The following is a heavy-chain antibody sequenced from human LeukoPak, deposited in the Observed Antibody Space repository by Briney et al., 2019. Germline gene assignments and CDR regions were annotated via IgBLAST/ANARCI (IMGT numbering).Heavy chain of an antibody. CDR1: GGTFSSYA. V-gene: IGHV1-69*06. J-gene: IGHJ6*03. Sequence: SVKVSCKASGGTFSSYAISWVRQAPGQGLEWMGGIIPIFGTANYAQKFQGRVTITADKSTSTAYMELSSLRSEDTAVYYCARNNWNCNYYYYYYMDVWGKGTTVTVSS. CDR3: ARNNWNCNYYYYYYMDV. CDR2: IIPIFGTA. D-gene: IGHD1-7*01.